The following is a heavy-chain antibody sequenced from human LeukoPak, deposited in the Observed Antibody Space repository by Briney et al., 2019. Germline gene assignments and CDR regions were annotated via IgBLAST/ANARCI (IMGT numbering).Heavy chain of an antibody. J-gene: IGHJ4*02. CDR2: ISNFGDII. V-gene: IGHV3-23*01. CDR1: GFTFSNYE. Sequence: GGSLRLSCAASGFTFSNYEMNWVRQAPGKGLEWISHISNFGDIIHYADSVKGRFTISRDNSKNTLYLQMNSLRAEDTAVYYCAKGVSGRYAYFDYWGQGTLVTVSS. CDR3: AKGVSGRYAYFDY. D-gene: IGHD1-26*01.